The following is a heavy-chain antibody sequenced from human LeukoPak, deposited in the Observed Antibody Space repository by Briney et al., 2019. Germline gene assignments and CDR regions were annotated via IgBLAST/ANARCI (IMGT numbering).Heavy chain of an antibody. CDR1: GFTFSSYG. D-gene: IGHD5-24*01. J-gene: IGHJ4*02. V-gene: IGHV3-30*18. CDR3: AKDSSGGWLRSYYFDS. Sequence: PGRSLRLSCAASGFTFSSYGMHWVRQAPGKGREWVAVMSYDGSNKDYADSVKGRFTISRDNYKNTLYVQMNSLRAEDTAVYYCAKDSSGGWLRSYYFDSWGQGTLVTVSS. CDR2: MSYDGSNK.